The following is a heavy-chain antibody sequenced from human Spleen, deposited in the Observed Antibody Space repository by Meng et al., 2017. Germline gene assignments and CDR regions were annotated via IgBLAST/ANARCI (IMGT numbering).Heavy chain of an antibody. CDR2: IDPKNGDT. Sequence: ASVKVSCKPSGYNFPDYYIHWVRQAPGQGLEWMGRIDPKNGDTHYAQKFQGRVTMNGDTYLSTAYMDLSGLRSDDTAVYYCARDEDISAAGKLFGDYWGQGTLVTVSS. CDR3: ARDEDISAAGKLFGDY. CDR1: GYNFPDYY. D-gene: IGHD6-13*01. J-gene: IGHJ4*02. V-gene: IGHV1-2*06.